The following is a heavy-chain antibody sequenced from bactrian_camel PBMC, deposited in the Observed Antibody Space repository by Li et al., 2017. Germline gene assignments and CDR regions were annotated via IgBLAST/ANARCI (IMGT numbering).Heavy chain of an antibody. CDR1: GYTYSYPY. CDR2: INSRTDDST. Sequence: QVQLVESGGGSVQAGGSLRLSCVLSGYTYSYPYMGWFRQAPGKGLEWVSGINSRTDDSTVYAESVKGRFTIARDNAKNTLYLQLNYLKTEDTAMYYCANWGDNYWGQGTQVTVS. D-gene: IGHD5*01. J-gene: IGHJ4*01. V-gene: IGHV3S1*01. CDR3: ANWGDNY.